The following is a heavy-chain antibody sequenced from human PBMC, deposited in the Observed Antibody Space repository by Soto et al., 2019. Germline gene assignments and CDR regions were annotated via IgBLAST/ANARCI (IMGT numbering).Heavy chain of an antibody. CDR3: ERLPWYYDSSGHFDY. J-gene: IGHJ4*02. Sequence: GGSLRLSCAASGFTFSSYWMHWVRQAPGKGLVWVSRINSDGSSTSYADSVKGRFTISRDNAKNTLYLQMNSLRAEDTAVYYCERLPWYYDSSGHFDYWGQGTLVTVYS. V-gene: IGHV3-74*01. D-gene: IGHD3-22*01. CDR1: GFTFSSYW. CDR2: INSDGSST.